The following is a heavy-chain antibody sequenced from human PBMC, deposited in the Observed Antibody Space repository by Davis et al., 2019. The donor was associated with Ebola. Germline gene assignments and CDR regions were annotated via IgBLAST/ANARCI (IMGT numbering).Heavy chain of an antibody. CDR3: ARGITMVRGVDWFDP. D-gene: IGHD3-10*01. J-gene: IGHJ5*02. CDR1: GYTFTSYG. Sequence: AASVKVSCKASGYTFTSYGINWVRQATGQGLEWMGWMNPNSGNTGYAQKFQGRVTMTRNTSISTAYMELRSLRSDDTAVYYCARGITMVRGVDWFDPWGQGTLVTVSS. CDR2: MNPNSGNT. V-gene: IGHV1-8*02.